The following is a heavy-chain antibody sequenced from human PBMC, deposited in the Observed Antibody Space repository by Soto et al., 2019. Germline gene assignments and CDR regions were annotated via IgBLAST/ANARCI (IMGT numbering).Heavy chain of an antibody. J-gene: IGHJ6*02. CDR2: ISSSSSTI. CDR1: GFTFSSYS. D-gene: IGHD3-3*01. Sequence: EVQLVESGGGLVQPGGSLRLSCAASGFTFSSYSMNWVRQAPGKGLEWVSYISSSSSTIYYADSVKGRFTISRDNAKNSLYLQMNSLRDEETAVYYCARDSSRSSGYYPGIYYYYYGMDVWGQGTTVTVSS. CDR3: ARDSSRSSGYYPGIYYYYYGMDV. V-gene: IGHV3-48*02.